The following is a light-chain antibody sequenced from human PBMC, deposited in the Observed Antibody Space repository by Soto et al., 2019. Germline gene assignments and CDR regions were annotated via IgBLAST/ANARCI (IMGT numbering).Light chain of an antibody. CDR1: SSDVGAYNY. V-gene: IGLV2-11*01. Sequence: QSALTQPRSVSGSPGQSVTISCTGTSSDVGAYNYVSWYQQHPGKAPKLMIYDVTKRPSGAPDRFSGSKSGNTASLTISGLQTEDEADYYCCSYAGASFVLFGGGTKLTVL. J-gene: IGLJ2*01. CDR3: CSYAGASFVL. CDR2: DVT.